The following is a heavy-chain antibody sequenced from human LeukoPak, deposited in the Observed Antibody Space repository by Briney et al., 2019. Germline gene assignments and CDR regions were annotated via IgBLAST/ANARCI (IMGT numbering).Heavy chain of an antibody. D-gene: IGHD1-14*01. Sequence: SVKVSCKASGGTFSSYAIGWVRQAPGQGLAWMGRIIPIFGIANYAQKFQGRVTITADKSTSTAYMELSSLRSEDTAVYYCARAFAKTGKYYFDYWGQGTLVTVSS. J-gene: IGHJ4*02. V-gene: IGHV1-69*04. CDR2: IIPIFGIA. CDR3: ARAFAKTGKYYFDY. CDR1: GGTFSSYA.